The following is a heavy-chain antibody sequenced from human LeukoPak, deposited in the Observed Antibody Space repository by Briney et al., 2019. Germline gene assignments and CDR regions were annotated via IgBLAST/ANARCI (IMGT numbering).Heavy chain of an antibody. CDR1: GGSISSGGYY. CDR2: IYYSGST. J-gene: IGHJ3*02. D-gene: IGHD6-13*01. V-gene: IGHV4-31*03. CDR3: ARGYSSSWKRDAFDI. Sequence: SQTLSLTCTVSGGSISSGGYYWSWIRQHPGKGLEWIGYIYYSGSTYYNPSLKSRVTISVDTSKNQFSLKLSSVTAADTAVYYCARGYSSSWKRDAFDIWGQGTMVTVSS.